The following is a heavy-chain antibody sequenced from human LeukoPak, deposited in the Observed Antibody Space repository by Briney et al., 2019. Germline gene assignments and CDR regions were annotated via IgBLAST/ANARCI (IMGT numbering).Heavy chain of an antibody. CDR3: ASPKPDY. CDR2: ITSDGTTS. CDR1: GFTFSSWY. V-gene: IGHV3-74*01. Sequence: GGSLRLSCAASGFTFSSWYMYWVRQRPGKGLEWLCRITSDGTTSYYADSVRGRFTISRDNAKNTLYLQMNSLTDEDTAVYYCASPKPDYWGQGALVTVSS. J-gene: IGHJ4*02.